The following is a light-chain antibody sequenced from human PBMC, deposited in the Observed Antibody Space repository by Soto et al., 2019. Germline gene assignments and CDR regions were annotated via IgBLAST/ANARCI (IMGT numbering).Light chain of an antibody. Sequence: QSALTQPASVSGSPGQSITISCTGTISDVGGYNYVSWYQQHPGKAPKLMIYDVSNRPSGVSNRFSASKSGNTASLTISGLQAEDEADYYCSSYTSSSTLVFGGGTKVTVL. J-gene: IGLJ2*01. CDR3: SSYTSSSTLV. CDR1: ISDVGGYNY. V-gene: IGLV2-14*03. CDR2: DVS.